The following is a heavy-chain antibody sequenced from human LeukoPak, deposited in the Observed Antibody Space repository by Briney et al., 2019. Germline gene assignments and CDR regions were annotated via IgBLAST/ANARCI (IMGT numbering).Heavy chain of an antibody. CDR3: ATSHQTDYYDSSGYGFDY. D-gene: IGHD3-22*01. CDR1: GGSISSYY. J-gene: IGHJ4*02. V-gene: IGHV4-4*07. CDR2: VYASGST. Sequence: SETPSLTCTVSGGSISSYYWSWIRQPAGKGLEWIGRVYASGSTNYNPSLKRRVTMSVDTSKNQFSLKLSSVTAADTAVYYCATSHQTDYYDSSGYGFDYWGQGTLVTVSS.